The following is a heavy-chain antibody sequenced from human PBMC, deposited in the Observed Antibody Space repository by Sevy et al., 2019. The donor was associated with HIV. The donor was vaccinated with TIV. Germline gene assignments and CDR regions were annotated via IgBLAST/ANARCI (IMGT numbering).Heavy chain of an antibody. CDR3: AKAPPGHCSSGSCPRAYYYYGMDV. V-gene: IGHV3-23*01. Sequence: GGSLRLSCAASGFTFSSYAMNWVRQAPGKGLEWVSAISGRGGSTYYADSVEGRFTISRDNSKNTLYLQMNSVRVEDTAVYYCAKAPPGHCSSGSCPRAYYYYGMDVWGQGTTVTVSS. J-gene: IGHJ6*02. D-gene: IGHD2-15*01. CDR1: GFTFSSYA. CDR2: ISGRGGST.